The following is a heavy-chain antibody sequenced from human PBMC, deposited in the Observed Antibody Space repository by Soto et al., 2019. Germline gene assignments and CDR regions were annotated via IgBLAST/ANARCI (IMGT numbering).Heavy chain of an antibody. CDR1: GGSISGYY. CDR2: IYYSGSS. J-gene: IGHJ4*02. CDR3: ARQGRYGDYYFDH. Sequence: ETLSLTCTVSGGSISGYYWSWIRQPPGKGLEWIGYIYYSGSSNYSPSLKSRVTMSVDTSKNQFSLKLSSVTAADTAVYYCARQGRYGDYYFDHWGQGTPVTVSS. D-gene: IGHD4-17*01. V-gene: IGHV4-59*08.